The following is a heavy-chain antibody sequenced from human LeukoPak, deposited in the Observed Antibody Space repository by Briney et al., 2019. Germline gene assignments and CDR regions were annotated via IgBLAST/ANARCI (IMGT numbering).Heavy chain of an antibody. J-gene: IGHJ6*03. CDR3: ARGHIGDIVVVPAGMGYYYYYMDV. V-gene: IGHV4-34*01. CDR2: INHSGST. Sequence: PSETLSLTCAVYGGSFSGYYWSWIRQPPGKGLEWIGEINHSGSTNYNPSLKSRVTISVDTSKNQFSLKLSSATAADTAVYYCARGHIGDIVVVPAGMGYYYYYMDVWGKGTTVTVSS. D-gene: IGHD2-2*01. CDR1: GGSFSGYY.